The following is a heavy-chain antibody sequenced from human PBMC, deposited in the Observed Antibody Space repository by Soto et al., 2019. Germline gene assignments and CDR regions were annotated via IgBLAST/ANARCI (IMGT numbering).Heavy chain of an antibody. V-gene: IGHV1-3*01. Sequence: QVQLVQSGAEVKKPGASVKVSCKASGYTFTSYAMHWVRQAPGQRLDWMGWINAGNGNTKYSQKFQGRVTITRDTFASTAYMELSSLRSEDTAVYYCARTQWLVPTFDYWGQGTLVTVSS. J-gene: IGHJ4*02. CDR1: GYTFTSYA. CDR2: INAGNGNT. CDR3: ARTQWLVPTFDY. D-gene: IGHD6-19*01.